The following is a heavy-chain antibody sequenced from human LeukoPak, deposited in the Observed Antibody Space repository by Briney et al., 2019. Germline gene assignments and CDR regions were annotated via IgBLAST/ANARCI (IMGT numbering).Heavy chain of an antibody. CDR1: GFTFSSYA. Sequence: GGSLRLSCAASGFTFSSYAMHWVRQAPGKGLEWVANIKQDGSEKYYVDSVKGRFTISRDNAKNSLYLQMNSLRAEDTAIYYCARDTAGNDYWGQGTLVTVSS. V-gene: IGHV3-7*03. J-gene: IGHJ4*02. CDR2: IKQDGSEK. CDR3: ARDTAGNDY. D-gene: IGHD6-13*01.